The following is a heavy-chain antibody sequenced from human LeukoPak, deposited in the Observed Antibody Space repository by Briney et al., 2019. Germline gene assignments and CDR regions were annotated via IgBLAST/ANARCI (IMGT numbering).Heavy chain of an antibody. J-gene: IGHJ4*02. CDR1: GGSISSYY. D-gene: IGHD2-2*01. V-gene: IGHV4-59*08. CDR3: ASHQLPQYYFDY. CDR2: IYYSGST. Sequence: SETLSLTCTVSGGSISSYYWSWIRQPPGKGLEWIGYIYYSGSTNYNPSLKSRVTISVDTSKNQFSLKLSSVTAADTAVYYCASHQLPQYYFDYWGQGTLVTVSS.